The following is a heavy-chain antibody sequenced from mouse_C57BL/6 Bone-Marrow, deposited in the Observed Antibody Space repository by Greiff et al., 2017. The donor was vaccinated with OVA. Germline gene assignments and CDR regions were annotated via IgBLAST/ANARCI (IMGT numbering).Heavy chain of an antibody. D-gene: IGHD2-4*01. CDR2: IWSGGST. CDR1: GFSLTGYG. CDR3: ARGGITTKKKSWFAY. Sequence: QVQLQQSGPGLVQPSQSLSITCTVSGFSLTGYGVHWVRQSPGKGLEWLGVIWSGGSTDYNAAFISRLSISKDNSKSQVFFKMNSLQADDTAIYYCARGGITTKKKSWFAYWGQGTLVTVSA. J-gene: IGHJ3*01. V-gene: IGHV2-2*01.